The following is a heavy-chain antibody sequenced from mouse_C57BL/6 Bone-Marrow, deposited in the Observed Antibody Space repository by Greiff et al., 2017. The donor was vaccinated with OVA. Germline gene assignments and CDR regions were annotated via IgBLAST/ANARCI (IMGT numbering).Heavy chain of an antibody. V-gene: IGHV5-6*01. CDR1: GFTFSSYG. CDR2: ISSGGSYT. Sequence: EVQGVESGGDLVKPGGSLKLSCAASGFTFSSYGMSWVRQTPDKRLEWVATISSGGSYTYYPDSVKGRFTISRDNAKNTLYLQMSSLKSEDTAMYYCARRGYYSNPYYFDYWGQGTTLTVSS. CDR3: ARRGYYSNPYYFDY. D-gene: IGHD2-5*01. J-gene: IGHJ2*01.